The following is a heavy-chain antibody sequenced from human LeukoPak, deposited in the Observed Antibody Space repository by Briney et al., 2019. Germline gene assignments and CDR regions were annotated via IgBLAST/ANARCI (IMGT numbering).Heavy chain of an antibody. J-gene: IGHJ2*01. D-gene: IGHD7-27*01. V-gene: IGHV4-59*01. CDR2: IYYSGST. Sequence: SETLSLTCTVSGGSISSYYWSWIRQPPGKGLEWFWYIYYSGSTNYNPSLKSRVTISVDTSKNQFSLKLSSVTAADTAVYYCARELGLGIWYFDLWGRGTLVTVSS. CDR1: GGSISSYY. CDR3: ARELGLGIWYFDL.